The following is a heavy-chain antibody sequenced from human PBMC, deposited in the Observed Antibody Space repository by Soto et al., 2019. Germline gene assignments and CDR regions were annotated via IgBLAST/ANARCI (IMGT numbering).Heavy chain of an antibody. V-gene: IGHV3-15*07. Sequence: EVQLVESGGGLVKPGGSLRLSCAASGFSFTSAWMNWVRQIPGKGLEWVGRIKTNIAGGATDYSAPVKGRFTISRDDSKDTVYLQMNSLKTEDTAVYYCTTGRGGSAYVPGAYWGKGALVTVSS. J-gene: IGHJ4*02. CDR1: GFSFTSAW. D-gene: IGHD5-12*01. CDR2: IKTNIAGGAT. CDR3: TTGRGGSAYVPGAY.